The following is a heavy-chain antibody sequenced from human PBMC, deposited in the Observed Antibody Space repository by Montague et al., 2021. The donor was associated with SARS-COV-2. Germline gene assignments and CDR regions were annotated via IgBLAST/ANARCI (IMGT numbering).Heavy chain of an antibody. CDR2: ICYSGST. CDR3: ARSPEPMIILIITSLNWYFDL. Sequence: SETLSLTCTVSGGSISSGGYYWSWIRQHPGKGLEWIGYICYSGSTYYNPSLKSRVTISVDTSKNQFSLKMSSVTAADTAVYYCARSPEPMIILIITSLNWYFDLWGRGTLVTVSS. J-gene: IGHJ2*01. V-gene: IGHV4-31*03. CDR1: GGSISSGGYY. D-gene: IGHD3-22*01.